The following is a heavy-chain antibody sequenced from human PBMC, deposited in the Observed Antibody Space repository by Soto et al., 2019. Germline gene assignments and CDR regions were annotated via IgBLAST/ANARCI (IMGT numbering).Heavy chain of an antibody. CDR2: ISSSSSYI. CDR1: GFTFSSYS. J-gene: IGHJ5*02. V-gene: IGHV3-21*01. CDR3: AREARYCSSTSCSKRPESFDP. Sequence: PGWSLRLSCAASGFTFSSYSMNWVRQAPGKGLEWVSSISSSSSYIYYADSVKGRFTISRDNAKNSLYLQMNSLRAEDTAVYYCAREARYCSSTSCSKRPESFDPWGQGTLVTVSS. D-gene: IGHD2-2*01.